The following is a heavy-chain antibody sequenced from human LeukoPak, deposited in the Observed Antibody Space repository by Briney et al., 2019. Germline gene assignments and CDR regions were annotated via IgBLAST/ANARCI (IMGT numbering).Heavy chain of an antibody. D-gene: IGHD3-10*01. CDR3: ARRGFQLLRFGELSVDAFDI. CDR1: GGSISSSNW. CDR2: IYHSGST. J-gene: IGHJ3*02. V-gene: IGHV4-4*02. Sequence: SGTLSLTCAVSGGSISSSNWWSWVRQPPGKGLEWIGEIYHSGSTNYNPSLKSRVTISVDKSKNQFSLKLSSVTAADTAVYYCARRGFQLLRFGELSVDAFDIWGQGTMVTVSS.